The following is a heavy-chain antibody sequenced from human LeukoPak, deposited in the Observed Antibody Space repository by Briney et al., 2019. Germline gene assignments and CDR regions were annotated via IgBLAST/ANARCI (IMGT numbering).Heavy chain of an antibody. J-gene: IGHJ4*02. D-gene: IGHD1-26*01. Sequence: GGSLRLSFAASGFTVSSNYMSWVRQAPGKGLEWVSGINWNGGSTGYADSVKGRFTISRDNAKNSLYLQMTSLRAEDTALYHCARGRLSGSYWYFDYWGQGTLVTVSS. CDR3: ARGRLSGSYWYFDY. V-gene: IGHV3-20*02. CDR2: INWNGGST. CDR1: GFTVSSNY.